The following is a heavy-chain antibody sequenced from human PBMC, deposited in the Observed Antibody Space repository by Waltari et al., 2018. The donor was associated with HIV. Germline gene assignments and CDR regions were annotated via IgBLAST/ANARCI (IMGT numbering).Heavy chain of an antibody. CDR2: IYYSGST. CDR3: ARANYDSSGYYYLNYFDY. CDR1: ISSYY. V-gene: IGHV4-59*01. D-gene: IGHD3-22*01. J-gene: IGHJ4*02. Sequence: ISSYYWSWIRQPPGKGLEWIGYIYYSGSTNYNPSLKSRVTISVDTSKNQFSLKLSSVTAADTAVYYCARANYDSSGYYYLNYFDYWGQGTLVTVSS.